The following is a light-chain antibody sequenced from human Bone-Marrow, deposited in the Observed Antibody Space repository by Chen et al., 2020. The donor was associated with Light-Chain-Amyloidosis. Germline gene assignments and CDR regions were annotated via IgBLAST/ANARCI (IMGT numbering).Light chain of an antibody. CDR3: QVWDRSSDRPV. CDR1: NIGSTS. V-gene: IGLV3-21*02. Sequence: SYVLTQPSSVSVAPGQMATIACGGNNIGSTSVHWYQQTPGQAPLLVVYDDSDRPSGIPERLSGSNSGNTATPTISRVEAGDEADYYCQVWDRSSDRPVFGGGTKLTVL. J-gene: IGLJ3*02. CDR2: DDS.